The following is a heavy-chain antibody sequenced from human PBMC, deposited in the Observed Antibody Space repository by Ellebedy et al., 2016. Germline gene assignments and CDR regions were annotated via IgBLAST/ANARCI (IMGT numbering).Heavy chain of an antibody. CDR3: ARYRVDSSGYYPLAFDY. CDR1: GFTFSDYY. CDR2: IKQDGSEK. D-gene: IGHD3-22*01. Sequence: GESLKISXAASGFTFSDYYMSWVRQAPGKGLEWVANIKQDGSEKYYVDSVKGRFTISRDNAKNSLYLQMNSLRAEDTAVYYCARYRVDSSGYYPLAFDYWGQGTLVTVSS. J-gene: IGHJ4*02. V-gene: IGHV3-7*01.